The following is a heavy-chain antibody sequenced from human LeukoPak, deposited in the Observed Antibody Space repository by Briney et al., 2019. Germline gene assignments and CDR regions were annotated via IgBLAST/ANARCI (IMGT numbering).Heavy chain of an antibody. Sequence: GGSLRLSCAASGFTFSSYGMHWVRQAPGKGLEWVAFIRYDGSNKYYADSVKGRFTISRDNSKNTLYLQMNSLRAEDTAVYYCAKDGSGFWSGYYYWTTHRTAFDIWGQGTMVTVST. D-gene: IGHD3-3*01. CDR3: AKDGSGFWSGYYYWTTHRTAFDI. J-gene: IGHJ3*02. CDR1: GFTFSSYG. V-gene: IGHV3-30*02. CDR2: IRYDGSNK.